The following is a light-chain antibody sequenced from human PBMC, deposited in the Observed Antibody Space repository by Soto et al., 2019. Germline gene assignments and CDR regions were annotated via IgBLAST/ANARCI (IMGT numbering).Light chain of an antibody. CDR2: AAS. V-gene: IGKV1-39*01. CDR3: QQSYSTPRT. CDR1: QNITNN. J-gene: IGKJ1*01. Sequence: DIQMTQSPSSLSASIGDRVTITCHASQNITNNLNWYQQKPGKAPKLLIYAASSLQSGVPSRFSGSGSGTDFTLTISSLQPEDFATYYCQQSYSTPRTFGQGTKVDIK.